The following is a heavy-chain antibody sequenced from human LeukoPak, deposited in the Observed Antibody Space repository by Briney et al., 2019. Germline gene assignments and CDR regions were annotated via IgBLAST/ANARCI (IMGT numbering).Heavy chain of an antibody. CDR3: ARGRAGMDY. CDR1: GGSISSYY. CDR2: IYYSGST. Sequence: SETLSLTCTVSGGSISSYYWSWIRQPPGKGLEWIGYIYYSGSTNYNPSLKSRVAISVDTSKNQFSLKLSSVTAADTAVYYCARGRAGMDYWGQGTLVTVSS. J-gene: IGHJ4*02. D-gene: IGHD6-13*01. V-gene: IGHV4-59*01.